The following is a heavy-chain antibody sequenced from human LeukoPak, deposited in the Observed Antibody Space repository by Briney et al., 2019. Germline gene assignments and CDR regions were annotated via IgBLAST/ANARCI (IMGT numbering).Heavy chain of an antibody. CDR3: ARDHRGVRDYFDY. CDR2: ISYDGSNK. D-gene: IGHD3-10*01. Sequence: GGSLRLSCAASGFAFSSYAMHWVRQAPGKGLEWVAVISYDGSNKYYADSVKGRFTISRDNSKNTLYLQMNSLRAEDTAVYYCARDHRGVRDYFDYWGQGTLVTVSS. V-gene: IGHV3-30-3*01. J-gene: IGHJ4*02. CDR1: GFAFSSYA.